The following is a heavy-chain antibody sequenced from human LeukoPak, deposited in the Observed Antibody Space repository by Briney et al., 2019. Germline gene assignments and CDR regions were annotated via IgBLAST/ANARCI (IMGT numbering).Heavy chain of an antibody. CDR3: AKGGYFDFEN. J-gene: IGHJ3*01. D-gene: IGHD3-9*01. CDR1: GFTFSSYS. Sequence: GGSLRLSCAASGFTFSSYSMNWVRQAPGMGLEWVSGISRSGSTYYTDSVKGRFTISRDNSKNTLDLQMNSLRAEDTAVYYCAKGGYFDFENWGQGTMVTVSS. CDR2: ISRSGST. V-gene: IGHV3-23*01.